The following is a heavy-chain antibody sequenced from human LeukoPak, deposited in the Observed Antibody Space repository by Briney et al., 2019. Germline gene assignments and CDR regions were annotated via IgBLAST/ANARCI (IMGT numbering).Heavy chain of an antibody. V-gene: IGHV1-69*13. CDR1: GGTFSSYA. CDR3: ASSYWGHDAFDI. Sequence: GASVKVSCKASGGTFSSYAIGWVRQAPGQGLEWMGGIIPIFGTANYAQKFQGRVTITADESTSTAYMELSSLRSEDTAVYYCASSYWGHDAFDIWGQGTMVTVSS. CDR2: IIPIFGTA. J-gene: IGHJ3*02. D-gene: IGHD7-27*01.